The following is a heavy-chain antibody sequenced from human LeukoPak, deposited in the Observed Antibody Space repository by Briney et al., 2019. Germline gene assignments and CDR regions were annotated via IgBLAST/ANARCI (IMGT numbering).Heavy chain of an antibody. J-gene: IGHJ4*02. CDR2: ISWNSGSI. CDR1: GFTFDDYA. CDR3: ARLSYSSDYFDY. D-gene: IGHD1-26*01. Sequence: GGSLRLSCAASGFTFDDYAMHWVRQAPGKGLEWVSGISWNSGSIGYADSVKGRFTISRDNAKNSLYLQMNSLRAEDTAVYYCARLSYSSDYFDYWGQGTLVTVSS. V-gene: IGHV3-9*01.